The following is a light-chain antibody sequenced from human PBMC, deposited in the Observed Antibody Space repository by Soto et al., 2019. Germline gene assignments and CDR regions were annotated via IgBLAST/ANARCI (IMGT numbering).Light chain of an antibody. CDR3: QQYQTWPPLT. J-gene: IGKJ4*01. CDR2: GAS. CDR1: RSVSSN. Sequence: EIVMTQSPASLSASPGERATLSCRARRSVSSNLAWYQHKPGQAPRLLIYGASIRATAIPARFSGSGSGTEFTLTISSLQSEDFAVYYCQQYQTWPPLTFGGGTKVEIK. V-gene: IGKV3-15*01.